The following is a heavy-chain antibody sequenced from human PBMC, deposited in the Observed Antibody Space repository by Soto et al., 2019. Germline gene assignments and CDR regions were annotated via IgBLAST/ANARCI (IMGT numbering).Heavy chain of an antibody. CDR2: IYYSGST. D-gene: IGHD6-19*01. CDR3: ARTRYSSGFYDAFDL. V-gene: IGHV4-59*07. CDR1: GCSISSYY. Sequence: PWDTRSLTCPVSGCSISSYYWSWIRQPPGKGLEWIGYIYYSGSTNYNPSLKSRVTISVDTSKNQFSLKLSSVTAADTAVYYCARTRYSSGFYDAFDLWGQGTMVNVAS. J-gene: IGHJ3*01.